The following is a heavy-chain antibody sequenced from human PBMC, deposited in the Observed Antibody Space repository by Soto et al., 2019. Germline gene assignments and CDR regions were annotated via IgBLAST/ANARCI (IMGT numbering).Heavy chain of an antibody. J-gene: IGHJ4*02. Sequence: QLQVQESGPGLVKPSETLSLTCTVSGVSIDSSRYYWGWIRQPPGKGLEWIGNIHYSGTTYYNPSLKSGVIISVNTSKNQFSRRLNSVTAADTAVYYCARPYESGGFYYGFDYWGQGTPVTVSS. CDR2: IHYSGTT. CDR3: ARPYESGGFYYGFDY. D-gene: IGHD3-22*01. CDR1: GVSIDSSRYY. V-gene: IGHV4-39*01.